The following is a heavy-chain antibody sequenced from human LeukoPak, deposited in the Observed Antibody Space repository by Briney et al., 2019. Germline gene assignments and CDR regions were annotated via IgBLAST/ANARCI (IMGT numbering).Heavy chain of an antibody. D-gene: IGHD2-21*01. CDR2: IQSKADGGTT. CDR3: ARYYGDSGSQYYFDY. Sequence: PGGSLRVSCAASGFIFSDAWMSWVRQAPGKGLEWVGRIQSKADGGTTDYAAPVKGRFIISRDDSKNTLYLQMNSLKTEDTAVYYCARYYGDSGSQYYFDYWGQGTLVTVSS. V-gene: IGHV3-15*01. CDR1: GFIFSDAW. J-gene: IGHJ4*02.